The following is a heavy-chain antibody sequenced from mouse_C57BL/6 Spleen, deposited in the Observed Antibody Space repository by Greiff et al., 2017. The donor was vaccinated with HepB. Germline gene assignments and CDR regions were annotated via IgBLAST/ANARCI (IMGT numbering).Heavy chain of an antibody. Sequence: QVQLQQSGAELVKPGASVKISCKASGYAFSSYWMNWVKQSPGKGLEWIGQIYPGDGDTNYNGKFKGKATLTADKSSSTAYMQLSSLTSEDSAVYFCARNRITTVVADAMDYWGQGTSVTVSS. CDR2: IYPGDGDT. D-gene: IGHD1-1*01. V-gene: IGHV1-80*01. CDR3: ARNRITTVVADAMDY. CDR1: GYAFSSYW. J-gene: IGHJ4*01.